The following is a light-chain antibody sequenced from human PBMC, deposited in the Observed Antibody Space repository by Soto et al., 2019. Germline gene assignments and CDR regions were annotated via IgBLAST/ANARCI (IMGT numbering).Light chain of an antibody. CDR2: EVS. J-gene: IGLJ2*01. CDR3: SSYSDTSGTLIL. Sequence: QSALTQPASVSGSPGQSITISCTGTSSDVGGYDYVSWYQQHPGTAPKLMIYEVSNRPSGISNRFSGSKSGNTASLTIPGLQAEDEADYYCSSYSDTSGTLILFGGGTKLTVL. V-gene: IGLV2-14*01. CDR1: SSDVGGYDY.